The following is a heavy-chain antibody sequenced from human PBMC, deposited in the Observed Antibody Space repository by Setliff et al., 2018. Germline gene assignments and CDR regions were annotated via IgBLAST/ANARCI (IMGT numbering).Heavy chain of an antibody. CDR2: ISASGGST. CDR3: AKNGFGVVALGVKNWFDP. Sequence: PGGSLRLSCAASGFTFSSYGMHWVRQAPGKGLEWVSAISASGGSTYYADFAKGRFTVSRDNSKNTLYLQMNSLRAEDTAVYYCAKNGFGVVALGVKNWFDPWGQGTLVTVSS. V-gene: IGHV3-23*01. D-gene: IGHD3-10*01. J-gene: IGHJ5*02. CDR1: GFTFSSYG.